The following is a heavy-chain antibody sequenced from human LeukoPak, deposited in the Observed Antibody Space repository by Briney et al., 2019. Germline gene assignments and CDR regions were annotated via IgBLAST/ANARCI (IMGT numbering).Heavy chain of an antibody. V-gene: IGHV4-34*01. CDR1: GGSFSGYY. D-gene: IGHD2-2*01. CDR3: ARGPYQIARGSSRFHDY. CDR2: INHSGSA. J-gene: IGHJ4*02. Sequence: PSETLSLTCAVYGGSFSGYYWSWIRQPPGKGLEWIGEINHSGSANYNPSLKSRVIISVDTSKNQFSLKLSSVTAADAAVYYCARGPYQIARGSSRFHDYWGQGTLVTVSS.